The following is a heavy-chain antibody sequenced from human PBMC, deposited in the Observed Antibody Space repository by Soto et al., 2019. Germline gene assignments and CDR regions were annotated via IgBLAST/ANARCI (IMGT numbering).Heavy chain of an antibody. J-gene: IGHJ4*02. CDR2: IYPGDSDT. D-gene: IGHD3-10*01. Sequence: PGESLKISCKGSGFSFTSYWIGWVRQMPGRGLEWMGIIYPGDSDTKYSPSFQGQVTISADKSISTAYLQWSSLKASDTAMYYCARFNYHGSYHFDYWGQGTLVTVSS. CDR1: GFSFTSYW. V-gene: IGHV5-51*01. CDR3: ARFNYHGSYHFDY.